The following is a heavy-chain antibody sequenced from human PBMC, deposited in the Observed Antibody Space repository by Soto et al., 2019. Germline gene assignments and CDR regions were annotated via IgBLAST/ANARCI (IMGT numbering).Heavy chain of an antibody. CDR2: IRSKAHGGTT. V-gene: IGHV3-15*01. D-gene: IGHD1-26*01. CDR3: AREWELMY. CDR1: GFTLSNSW. Sequence: PGGSLRLSCVGSGFTLSNSWMSWVRQAPGKGLEWVALIRSKAHGGTTDYAAPVKDRFTISRDDSKNTLYLQMNSLRAEDTAVYYCAREWELMYWGQGTLVTVSS. J-gene: IGHJ4*02.